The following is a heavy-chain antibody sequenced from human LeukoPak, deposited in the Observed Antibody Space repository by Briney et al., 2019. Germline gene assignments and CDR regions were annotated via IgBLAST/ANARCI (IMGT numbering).Heavy chain of an antibody. D-gene: IGHD3-16*01. CDR2: IIPIFGTA. J-gene: IGHJ4*02. CDR3: ASLGVGKPTYDY. V-gene: IGHV1-69*05. CDR1: GGTFSSYA. Sequence: ASVKVSCKASGGTFSSYAISWVRQAPGQGLEWMGRIIPIFGTANYEQKFQGRVTITTDESAITAYMELSSLRSEDTAEYCCASLGVGKPTYDYWGQGTLVTVSS.